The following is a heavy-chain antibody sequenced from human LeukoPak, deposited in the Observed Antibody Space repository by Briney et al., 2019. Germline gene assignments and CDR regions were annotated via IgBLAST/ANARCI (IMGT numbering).Heavy chain of an antibody. Sequence: GGSLRLSCVASGFTFRNYYMHWVRQVPGKGLVWVSRISGDGSSIFYADSVKGRFTISRDNAKNSLYVQMNSLRADDSAVYYCAGSSIGVSIKWGQGTRSPSPQ. CDR1: GFTFRNYY. CDR2: ISGDGSSI. V-gene: IGHV3-74*01. CDR3: AGSSIGVSIK. J-gene: IGHJ4*02. D-gene: IGHD2-15*01.